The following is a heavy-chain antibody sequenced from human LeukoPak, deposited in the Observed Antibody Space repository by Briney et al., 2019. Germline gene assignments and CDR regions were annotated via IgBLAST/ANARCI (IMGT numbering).Heavy chain of an antibody. CDR2: IKGKTDGGTT. CDR1: GFTFSNAW. J-gene: IGHJ5*02. CDR3: TTGRLGT. D-gene: IGHD1-26*01. V-gene: IGHV3-15*01. Sequence: GGSLRLSCAASGFTFSNAWMSWVRQAPGKGPEWVGRIKGKTDGGTTDYAAPVKGRFTISRDDSKNTLYLQMNSLKTEDTAVYYCTTGRLGTWGQGTLVTVSS.